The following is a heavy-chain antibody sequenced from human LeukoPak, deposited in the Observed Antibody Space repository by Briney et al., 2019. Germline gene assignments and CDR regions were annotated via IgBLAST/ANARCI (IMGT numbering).Heavy chain of an antibody. CDR1: GFTFSSYS. Sequence: GGSLRLSCAASGFTFSSYSMNWVRQAPGKGLEWVSSISSSSSYIYYADSVKGRFTISRDNSKNTLYLQMNSLRAEDTAVYYCAKHQRDIVVVPAGVGYYMDVWGKGTTVTVSS. J-gene: IGHJ6*03. V-gene: IGHV3-21*04. CDR3: AKHQRDIVVVPAGVGYYMDV. D-gene: IGHD2-2*01. CDR2: ISSSSSYI.